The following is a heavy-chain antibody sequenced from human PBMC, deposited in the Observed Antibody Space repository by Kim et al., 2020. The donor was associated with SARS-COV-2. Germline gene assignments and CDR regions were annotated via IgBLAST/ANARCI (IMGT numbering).Heavy chain of an antibody. CDR2: FDPEDGET. D-gene: IGHD3-10*01. CDR1: GYTLTELS. J-gene: IGHJ4*02. V-gene: IGHV1-24*01. CDR3: ATGVGYGSGSYYNWRYFDY. Sequence: ASVKVSCKVSGYTLTELSMHWVRQAPGKGLEWMGGFDPEDGETIYAQKFQGRVTMTEDTSTDTAYMELSSLRSEDTAVYYCATGVGYGSGSYYNWRYFDYWGQGTLVTVSS.